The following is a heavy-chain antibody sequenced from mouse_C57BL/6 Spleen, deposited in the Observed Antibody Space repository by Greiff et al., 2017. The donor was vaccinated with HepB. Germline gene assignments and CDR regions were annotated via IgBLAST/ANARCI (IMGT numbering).Heavy chain of an antibody. V-gene: IGHV1-15*01. Sequence: VQLQQSGAELVRPGASVTLSCKASGYTFTDYEMHWVKQTTVHGLEWIGAIDPETGGTAYNQKFKGKAILTADKSSSTAYMELRSLTSEDSAVYYCTRDGYAMDYWGQGTSVTVSS. J-gene: IGHJ4*01. CDR1: GYTFTDYE. CDR3: TRDGYAMDY. CDR2: IDPETGGT. D-gene: IGHD2-3*01.